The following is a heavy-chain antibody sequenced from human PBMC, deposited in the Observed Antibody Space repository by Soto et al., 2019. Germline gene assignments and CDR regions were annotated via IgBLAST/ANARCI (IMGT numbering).Heavy chain of an antibody. V-gene: IGHV1-69*01. CDR1: GGAFSCYS. CDR3: ARDITYYYDSSGLRYGMDV. Sequence: SVKVSCEACGGAFSCYSISWLRQAPGQGLEWMGGIIPIFGTANYAQKFQGRVTITADESTSTAYMELSSLRSEDTAVYYCARDITYYYDSSGLRYGMDVWGQGTTVTVSS. CDR2: IIPIFGTA. J-gene: IGHJ6*02. D-gene: IGHD3-22*01.